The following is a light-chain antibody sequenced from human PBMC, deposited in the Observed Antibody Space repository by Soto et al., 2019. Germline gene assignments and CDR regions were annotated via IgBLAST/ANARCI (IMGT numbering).Light chain of an antibody. J-gene: IGLJ1*01. Sequence: QSVLTQPASVSGSPGQSITISCTGTSSDVGGNKYVSWYQQYPGKVPKLLINKVTNRPSGVSYRFSGSKSGNTASLTISALLAEDEADYFCASSTSDSLYVFGTGTKVPVL. V-gene: IGLV2-14*01. CDR1: SSDVGGNKY. CDR2: KVT. CDR3: ASSTSDSLYV.